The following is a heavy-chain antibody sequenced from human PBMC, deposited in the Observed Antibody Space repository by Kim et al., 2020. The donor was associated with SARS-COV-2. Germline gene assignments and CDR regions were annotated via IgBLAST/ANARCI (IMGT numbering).Heavy chain of an antibody. CDR3: AREGTLTIFGVAPPGYYYYMDV. CDR1: GFTFSSDS. Sequence: GGSLRLSCAASGFTFSSDSMNWVRQAPGKGLEWVSYISSSSGTIYYADSVKGRFTISRDNAKNSLYLQMNSLRDEDTAVYYCAREGTLTIFGVAPPGYYYYMDVWGKGTTVTVSS. J-gene: IGHJ6*03. D-gene: IGHD3-3*01. CDR2: ISSSSGTI. V-gene: IGHV3-48*02.